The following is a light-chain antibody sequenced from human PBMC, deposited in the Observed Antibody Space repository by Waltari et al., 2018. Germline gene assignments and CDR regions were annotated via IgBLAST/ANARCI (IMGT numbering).Light chain of an antibody. CDR3: LQHNTYPWT. V-gene: IGKV1-17*01. J-gene: IGKJ1*01. CDR1: HCIRND. Sequence: DIPMTQSPFSLSASVRARVTFTCRSSHCIRNDLGWYQQKPGKPPKRLIYTASTLQSGVPSRFSGTGSGTEFTLTISSLQAEDFATYYCLQHNTYPWTFGQGTKVEVK. CDR2: TAS.